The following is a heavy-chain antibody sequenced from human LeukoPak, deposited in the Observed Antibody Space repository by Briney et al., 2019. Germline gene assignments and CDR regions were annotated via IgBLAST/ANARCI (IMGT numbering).Heavy chain of an antibody. CDR1: GGSFSGYY. D-gene: IGHD2-8*02. J-gene: IGHJ3*02. Sequence: PSETLSLTCAVYGGSFSGYYWTWIRQPPGKGLEWIGYISYSVSTNFNPSLKSRVTISVDTSKNQFSLNLSSVTAADTAVYYCARRGTGGRSFDIWGQGTMVTVSS. CDR3: ARRGTGGRSFDI. CDR2: ISYSVST. V-gene: IGHV4-59*01.